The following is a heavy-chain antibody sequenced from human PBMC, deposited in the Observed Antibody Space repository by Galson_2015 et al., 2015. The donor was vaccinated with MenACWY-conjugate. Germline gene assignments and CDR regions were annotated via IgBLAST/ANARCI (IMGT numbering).Heavy chain of an antibody. CDR3: ARHPPGGRGMDV. V-gene: IGHV5-51*01. CDR2: ISPGDSET. Sequence: QSGAEVKKPGESLKISCTGSGYTFTTYWIGWVRQLPGKGLEWMGLISPGDSETRYSPAFQGQVTISAGKSISTAYVQWDSLQASDTAMYYCARHPPGGRGMDVWGQGTTVTVSS. D-gene: IGHD1-26*01. J-gene: IGHJ6*02. CDR1: GYTFTTYW.